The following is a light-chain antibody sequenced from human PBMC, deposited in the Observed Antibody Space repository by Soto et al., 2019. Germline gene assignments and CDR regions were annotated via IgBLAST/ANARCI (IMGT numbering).Light chain of an antibody. CDR1: SSNIGSHF. Sequence: QSALTQSPSASGTPGQSLTISCSGSSSNIGSHFVYWYQHLPGTAPKLLIFRDGQRPSGVPARFFGSKSGTSASLAITGLRSEDEADYYCAVWDQSLTGWVFGGGTKVTVL. V-gene: IGLV1-47*01. CDR3: AVWDQSLTGWV. J-gene: IGLJ3*02. CDR2: RDG.